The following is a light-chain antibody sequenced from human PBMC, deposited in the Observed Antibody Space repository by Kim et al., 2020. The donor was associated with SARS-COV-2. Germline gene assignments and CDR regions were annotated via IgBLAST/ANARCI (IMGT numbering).Light chain of an antibody. CDR3: SAWDDSLSAWV. CDR2: RNN. V-gene: IGLV10-54*01. Sequence: QTATITGTGTSYSVGSQGAAWRQQHQGQSPKLLSYRNNDRPSGISERLSASRSGNTASLTITGLQPEDEADYYCSAWDDSLSAWVFGGGTQLTVL. J-gene: IGLJ3*02. CDR1: SYSVGSQG.